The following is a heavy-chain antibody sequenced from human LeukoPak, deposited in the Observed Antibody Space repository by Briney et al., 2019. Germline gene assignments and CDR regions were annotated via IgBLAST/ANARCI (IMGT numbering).Heavy chain of an antibody. Sequence: GGSLRLSCAASGFTFSSYGMHWVRQAPGKGLEWVAFIRYDGSNKYYADSVKGRFTISRDNSKNTLYLQMNSLRAEDTAVYYCAKDPIRTMVRGLPTGYWGQGTLVTVSS. V-gene: IGHV3-30*02. D-gene: IGHD3-10*01. CDR1: GFTFSSYG. CDR3: AKDPIRTMVRGLPTGY. J-gene: IGHJ4*02. CDR2: IRYDGSNK.